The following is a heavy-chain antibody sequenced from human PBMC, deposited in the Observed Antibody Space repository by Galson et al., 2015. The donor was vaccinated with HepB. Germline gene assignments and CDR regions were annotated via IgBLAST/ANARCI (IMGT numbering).Heavy chain of an antibody. CDR2: INHSGIT. Sequence: LSLTCAVNGGSFSGFFWAWIRQPPGKGLEWIGEINHSGITNYNPPLKSRVTISVDTSKNQFSLKLNSATAADTAVYFCARGDSGDSYYMDVWGKGTTVTVSS. CDR3: ARGDSGDSYYMDV. V-gene: IGHV4-34*01. D-gene: IGHD4-17*01. CDR1: GGSFSGFF. J-gene: IGHJ6*03.